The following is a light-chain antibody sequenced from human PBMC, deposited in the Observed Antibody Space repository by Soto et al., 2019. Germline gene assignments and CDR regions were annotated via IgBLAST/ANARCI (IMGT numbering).Light chain of an antibody. CDR1: KLGGKY. V-gene: IGLV3-1*01. CDR3: QAGDSSVV. CDR2: DDS. Sequence: SYELTQPPSVSVSPGQTASMTCSGDKLGGKYVCWYQQKPGPSPVLVIYDDSKRPSGIPERFSGSNSWNTATLTISGTQAMDEADYYCQAGDSSVVFGGGTKLTVL. J-gene: IGLJ2*01.